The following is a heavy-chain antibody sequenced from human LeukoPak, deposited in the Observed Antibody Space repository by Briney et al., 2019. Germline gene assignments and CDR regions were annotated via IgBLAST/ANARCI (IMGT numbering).Heavy chain of an antibody. CDR1: GGSFSGYY. J-gene: IGHJ3*02. D-gene: IGHD3-10*01. CDR2: INHRVSI. CDR3: ARPSRTYYYGSGSYIYAFDI. Sequence: SETLSLTCAVYGGSFSGYYWSCIRQPPRKGLEWRGEINHRVSINYNPSLKSRVTISVDPSKNQFSLKLSSVTAADTAVYYCARPSRTYYYGSGSYIYAFDIWGQGTMVTVSS. V-gene: IGHV4-34*01.